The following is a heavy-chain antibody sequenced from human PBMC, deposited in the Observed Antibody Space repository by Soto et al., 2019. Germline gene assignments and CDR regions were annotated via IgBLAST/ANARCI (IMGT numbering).Heavy chain of an antibody. CDR2: MYYGGRT. D-gene: IGHD2-15*01. Sequence: ETLSLTCTVSGGSISSYYWSWILQPPGKGLEWIGYMYYGGRTNYNPSLKSRVTISVDTSKMQVSLKLSSVTAADTAVYFCARGTPSPLIVRSSRGPWFDPWGQGTLVTVSS. J-gene: IGHJ5*02. V-gene: IGHV4-59*08. CDR1: GGSISSYY. CDR3: ARGTPSPLIVRSSRGPWFDP.